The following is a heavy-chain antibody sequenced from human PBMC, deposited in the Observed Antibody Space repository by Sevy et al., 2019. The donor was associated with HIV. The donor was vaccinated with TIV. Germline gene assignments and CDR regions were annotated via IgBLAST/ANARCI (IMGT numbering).Heavy chain of an antibody. J-gene: IGHJ5*01. Sequence: GGSLRLSCAASGFTFSYYNMNWVRRAPGKGLEWVSYISSGSSYIHYAESVKGRFTISRDNAKNSLFLQMNSLRAEDTAVYYCAKDRIYYDSRGHDSWGPGTLATVSS. CDR2: ISSGSSYI. CDR1: GFTFSYYN. CDR3: AKDRIYYDSRGHDS. V-gene: IGHV3-21*01. D-gene: IGHD3-22*01.